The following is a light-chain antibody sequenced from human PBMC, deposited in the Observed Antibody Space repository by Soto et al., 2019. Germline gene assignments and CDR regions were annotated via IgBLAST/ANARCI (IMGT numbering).Light chain of an antibody. CDR3: QQYKNYYPT. Sequence: DIQMTQSPSTLSASVGDRVTITCRASQSISDWLAWYQQKPGKAPKILIYDASSLESGVPSRFSGSGSGTEFTLTISSLQPDDFAIYYCQQYKNYYPTFGQGTKV. V-gene: IGKV1-5*01. CDR1: QSISDW. CDR2: DAS. J-gene: IGKJ1*01.